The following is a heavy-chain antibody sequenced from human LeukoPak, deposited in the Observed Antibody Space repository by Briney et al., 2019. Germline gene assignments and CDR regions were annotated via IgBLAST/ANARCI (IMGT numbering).Heavy chain of an antibody. D-gene: IGHD5-12*01. V-gene: IGHV4-39*01. Sequence: SETLSLTCSVSGGSISSSSYYWGWIRQPPGKGLEWIGSLHYSGNTYFNPSLKSRVTISVDTSKSQFSLRLSSVTAADTAVYYCAILRGYSDHWGQGTLVTVSS. J-gene: IGHJ4*02. CDR1: GGSISSSSYY. CDR3: AILRGYSDH. CDR2: LHYSGNT.